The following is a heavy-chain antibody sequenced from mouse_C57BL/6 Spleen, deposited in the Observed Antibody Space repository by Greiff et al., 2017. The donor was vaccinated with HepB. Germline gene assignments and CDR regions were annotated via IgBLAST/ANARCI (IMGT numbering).Heavy chain of an antibody. CDR2: IYPGSGNT. CDR3: ARVYYYGSSYFDY. J-gene: IGHJ2*01. CDR1: GYTFTDYY. Sequence: VMLVESGAELVRPGASVKLSCKASGYTFTDYYINWVKQRPGQGLEWIARIYPGSGNTYYNEKFKGKATLTAEKSSSTAYMQLSSLTSEDSAVYFCARVYYYGSSYFDYWGQGTTLTVSS. V-gene: IGHV1-76*01. D-gene: IGHD1-1*01.